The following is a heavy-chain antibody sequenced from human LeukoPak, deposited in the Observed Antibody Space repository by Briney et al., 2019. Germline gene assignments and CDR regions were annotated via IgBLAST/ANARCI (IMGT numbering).Heavy chain of an antibody. J-gene: IGHJ4*02. CDR3: ARYGAYSSGRYFDY. D-gene: IGHD6-19*01. Sequence: SETLSLTCAVYGGSFSGYYWGWIRQPPGKGLEWIGSIYYSGSTYYNPSLKSRVTISVDTSKNQFSLKLSSVTAAGTAVYYCARYGAYSSGRYFDYWGRGTLVTVSS. CDR2: IYYSGST. V-gene: IGHV4-39*01. CDR1: GGSFSGYY.